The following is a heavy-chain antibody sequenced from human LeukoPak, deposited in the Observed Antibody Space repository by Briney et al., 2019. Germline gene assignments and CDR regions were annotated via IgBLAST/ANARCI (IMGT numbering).Heavy chain of an antibody. Sequence: SETLSLTCTVSGGSISSSSYYWGWIRQPPGKGLEWIGSIYYSGSTYYNPSLKSRVTISVDTSKNQFSLKLSSVTAADTAVYYCASLEAMAEDAFDIWGLGTMVTVSS. CDR1: GGSISSSSYY. D-gene: IGHD5-24*01. J-gene: IGHJ3*02. CDR2: IYYSGST. V-gene: IGHV4-39*01. CDR3: ASLEAMAEDAFDI.